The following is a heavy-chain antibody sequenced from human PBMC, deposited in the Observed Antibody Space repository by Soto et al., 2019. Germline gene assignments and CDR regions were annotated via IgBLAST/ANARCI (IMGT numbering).Heavy chain of an antibody. V-gene: IGHV4-30-2*01. CDR2: IYHSGST. J-gene: IGHJ5*02. Sequence: SETMSLTCAVSGGSISSGVCSWSWIRQPPGKGLEWIGYIYHSGSTYYNPSLKSRVTISVDRSKNQFSLKLSSVTAADTAVYYCARVPGPWGQGTLVTVSS. CDR3: ARVPGP. CDR1: GGSISSGVCS.